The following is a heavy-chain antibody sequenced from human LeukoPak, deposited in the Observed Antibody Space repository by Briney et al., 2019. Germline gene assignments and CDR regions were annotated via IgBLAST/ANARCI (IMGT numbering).Heavy chain of an antibody. D-gene: IGHD5-24*01. CDR3: ARARDGYFDY. V-gene: IGHV1-18*04. Sequence: EASVKVSCKASGYTFTGYYMHWVRQAPGQGLEWMGWISAYNGNTNYAQELQGRVTMTTDTSTSTAYMEMRSLRSDDTAVYYCARARDGYFDYWGQGTLVTVSS. CDR1: GYTFTGYY. CDR2: ISAYNGNT. J-gene: IGHJ4*02.